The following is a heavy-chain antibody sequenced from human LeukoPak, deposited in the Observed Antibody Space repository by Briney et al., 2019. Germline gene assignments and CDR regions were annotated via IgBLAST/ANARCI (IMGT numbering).Heavy chain of an antibody. CDR2: VIPIFGTA. CDR3: ARFGWDRRPNYYYMDV. V-gene: IGHV1-69*13. D-gene: IGHD1-26*01. Sequence: SVKVSCKASGGTFSSYAISWVRQAPGQRLEGMGGVIPIFGTANYAQKFQGRVTITADESTSTAYMGLSSLRSEDTAVYYCARFGWDRRPNYYYMDVWGKGTTVTIAS. J-gene: IGHJ6*03. CDR1: GGTFSSYA.